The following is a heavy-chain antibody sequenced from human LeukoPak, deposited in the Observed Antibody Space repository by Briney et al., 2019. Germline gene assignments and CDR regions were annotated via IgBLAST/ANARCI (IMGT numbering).Heavy chain of an antibody. D-gene: IGHD1-20*01. Sequence: GGSLRLSCAASGFTFSGSAMHWVRQASGKGLEWVGRIRSKANSYATAYAASVKGRFTISRDDSKNTAYLQMNSPKTEDTAVYYCTRDSITGMGNWFDPWGQGTLVTVSS. CDR3: TRDSITGMGNWFDP. V-gene: IGHV3-73*01. CDR2: IRSKANSYAT. CDR1: GFTFSGSA. J-gene: IGHJ5*02.